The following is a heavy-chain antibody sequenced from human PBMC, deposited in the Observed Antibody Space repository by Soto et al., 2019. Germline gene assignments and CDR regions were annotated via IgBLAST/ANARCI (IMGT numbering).Heavy chain of an antibody. CDR1: GSTLSTLK. V-gene: IGHV3-48*03. CDR3: ARDGSRFDY. D-gene: IGHD6-13*01. J-gene: IGHJ4*02. Sequence: EVHLVESGGALVKPEGSLRLPFAASGSTLSTLKRNWVRQAQGKGLEWVPYISKIGDTIYYADSVKGGFTIFRDNAKNSLYLQMNSLRVEDTALYYCARDGSRFDYWGQGTLVTVSS. CDR2: ISKIGDTI.